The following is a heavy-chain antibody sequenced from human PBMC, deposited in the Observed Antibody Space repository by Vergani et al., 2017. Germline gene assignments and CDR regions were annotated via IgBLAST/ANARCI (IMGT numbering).Heavy chain of an antibody. CDR2: ILPLFGTP. D-gene: IGHD2-2*01. CDR1: GGTFSNHV. Sequence: QVQLVQSGAEVKKPGSSVKVSCKSSGGTFSNHVLAWVRQAPGQGLEWMGGILPLFGTPTYAQRFQGRVTITADESTTTAYMELTSLRSEDTAVYYCARDSRYCSSTSCYVGRDWFDPWGQGTLVTVSS. J-gene: IGHJ5*02. CDR3: ARDSRYCSSTSCYVGRDWFDP. V-gene: IGHV1-69*01.